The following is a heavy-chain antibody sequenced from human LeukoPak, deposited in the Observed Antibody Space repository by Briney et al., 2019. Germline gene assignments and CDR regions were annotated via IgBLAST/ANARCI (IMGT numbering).Heavy chain of an antibody. V-gene: IGHV3-53*01. J-gene: IGHJ3*02. CDR2: IYDNGYT. Sequence: GGSLRLPCAVSGLTVNRNYMSWVRQAPGQGLEWVSVIYDNGYTYYADSVKGRFTISRDDAKSTLYLQMNSLRVEDTAVYYCTRDSYDFDSNGSVDIWGQGTMVTVSS. D-gene: IGHD3-22*01. CDR3: TRDSYDFDSNGSVDI. CDR1: GLTVNRNY.